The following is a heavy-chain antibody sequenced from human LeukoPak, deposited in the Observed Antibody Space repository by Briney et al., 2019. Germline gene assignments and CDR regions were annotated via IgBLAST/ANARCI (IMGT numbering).Heavy chain of an antibody. D-gene: IGHD2-2*01. J-gene: IGHJ4*02. CDR2: ISGSGFST. Sequence: GGSLRLSCAASGFTFSNYAMSWVRQAPGKGLEWVSTISGSGFSTYFADSVKGRFTISRDNSKNTLYLQMNSLRAEDTAVYYCAKDWANALYFFDYRGQGTLVTVSS. CDR1: GFTFSNYA. V-gene: IGHV3-23*01. CDR3: AKDWANALYFFDY.